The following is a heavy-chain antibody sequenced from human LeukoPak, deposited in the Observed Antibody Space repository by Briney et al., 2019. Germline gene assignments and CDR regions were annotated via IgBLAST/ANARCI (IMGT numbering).Heavy chain of an antibody. J-gene: IGHJ3*02. V-gene: IGHV1-3*04. Sequence: ASVKVSCKASGYTFTTYAIHWVRQAPGQRLEWMGWINTGNGNTKYSEKFQGRVTITRDTSASTAYMELSSLRTEDTAVYYCARDYRVILTGPKAGGLDIWGQGTMVTVSS. CDR3: ARDYRVILTGPKAGGLDI. D-gene: IGHD3-9*01. CDR2: INTGNGNT. CDR1: GYTFTTYA.